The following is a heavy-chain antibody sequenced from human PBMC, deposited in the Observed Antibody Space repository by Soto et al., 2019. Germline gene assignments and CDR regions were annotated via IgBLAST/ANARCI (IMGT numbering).Heavy chain of an antibody. D-gene: IGHD5-18*01. CDR3: ARDVGYGLIDS. J-gene: IGHJ4*02. V-gene: IGHV1-18*01. CDR2: ISAYNGNT. CDR1: GYTFTRYS. Sequence: QGQLVQSGAEVKKPGASVKVSCKASGYTFTRYSISWVRQAPGQGLEWMGWISAYNGNTYHARKLQGKVTMTTDTATSTAYMALRSLRAADTAVYYCARDVGYGLIDSWCQGTLVTVSS.